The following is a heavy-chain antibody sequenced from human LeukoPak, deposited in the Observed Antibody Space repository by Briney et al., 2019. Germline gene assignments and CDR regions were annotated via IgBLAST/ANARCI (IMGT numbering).Heavy chain of an antibody. J-gene: IGHJ3*02. CDR2: IRYDGSNK. D-gene: IGHD5-18*01. V-gene: IGHV3-30*02. CDR1: GFTFSSYG. CDR3: ARDLGYGYGPDAFDI. Sequence: GGSLRLSCAASGFTFSSYGMHWVRQAPGKGLEWVAFIRYDGSNKYYADSVKGRFTISRDNSKNTLYLQMNSLRAEDTAVYYCARDLGYGYGPDAFDIWGQGTMVTVSS.